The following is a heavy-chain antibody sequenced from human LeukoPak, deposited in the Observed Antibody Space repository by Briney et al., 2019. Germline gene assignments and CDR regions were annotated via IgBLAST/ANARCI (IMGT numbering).Heavy chain of an antibody. Sequence: SETLSLTCAVYGGSFSDYYWSWIRQPPGKGLEWIGEINHSGSTNYNPSLKSRVTISVDTSKNQFSLKLSSVTAADTAVYYCATDYYGSGSYSKFDYWGQGTLVTVSS. CDR1: GGSFSDYY. J-gene: IGHJ4*02. CDR2: INHSGST. V-gene: IGHV4-34*01. D-gene: IGHD3-10*01. CDR3: ATDYYGSGSYSKFDY.